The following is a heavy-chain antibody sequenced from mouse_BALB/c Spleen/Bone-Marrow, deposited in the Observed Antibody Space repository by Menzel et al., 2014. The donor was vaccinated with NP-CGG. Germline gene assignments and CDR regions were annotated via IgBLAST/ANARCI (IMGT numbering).Heavy chain of an antibody. CDR2: ISSGSSTI. Sequence: DVKLVESGGGLVKPGVSRKLSCAASGFTFSSFGMHWVRQAPEKGLEWVAYISSGSSTIYYADTVKGRFTISGDNPKNTLFLQMTSLRSEDTAMYYCARGGNFAWFAYWGQGTLVTVSA. CDR3: ARGGNFAWFAY. D-gene: IGHD2-1*01. CDR1: GFTFSSFG. V-gene: IGHV5-17*02. J-gene: IGHJ3*01.